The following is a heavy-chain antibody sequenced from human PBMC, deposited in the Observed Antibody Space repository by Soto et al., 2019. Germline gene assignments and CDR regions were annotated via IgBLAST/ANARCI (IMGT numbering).Heavy chain of an antibody. CDR3: AKLEGAFDI. V-gene: IGHV3-9*01. CDR2: ISWNSGKI. Sequence: DVHLVESGGGLVQPGRSLRLSCAASGITFKDYAMHWVRQAPGKGLEGVSGISWNSGKIGYADSVKGRVTISRDNAKTSLYLQMNSLRAEDTALYYCAKLEGAFDIWGQGTMVTVSS. CDR1: GITFKDYA. J-gene: IGHJ3*02.